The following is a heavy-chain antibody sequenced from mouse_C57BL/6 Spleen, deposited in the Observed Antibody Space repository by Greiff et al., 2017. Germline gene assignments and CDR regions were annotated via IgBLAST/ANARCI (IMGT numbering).Heavy chain of an antibody. CDR3: ARKIIATVVSTCYCAMDY. J-gene: IGHJ4*01. CDR1: GFTFSDYG. CDR2: ISSGSSSI. V-gene: IGHV5-17*01. Sequence: EVMLVQSGGGLVKPGGSLKLSCAASGFTFSDYGMHWVSQAPGQGLEWVGYISSGSSSIYYADKVKGRFTLTRDNAKNTLFLQMTSLRSEDTAMYYCARKIIATVVSTCYCAMDYWGQGTSVTVSS. D-gene: IGHD1-1*01.